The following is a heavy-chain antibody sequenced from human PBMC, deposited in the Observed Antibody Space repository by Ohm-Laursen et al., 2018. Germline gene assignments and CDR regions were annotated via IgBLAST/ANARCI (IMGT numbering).Heavy chain of an antibody. CDR2: ISGSGGST. D-gene: IGHD5-18*01. CDR3: AKDLIRGYSYGFKSPIDY. J-gene: IGHJ4*02. CDR1: GFTFSSYA. V-gene: IGHV3-23*01. Sequence: GSLRLSCAASGFTFSSYAMSWVRQAPGKGLEWVSAISGSGGSTYYADSVKGRFTISRDNSKNTLYLQMNSLRAEDTAVYYCAKDLIRGYSYGFKSPIDYWGQGTLVTVSS.